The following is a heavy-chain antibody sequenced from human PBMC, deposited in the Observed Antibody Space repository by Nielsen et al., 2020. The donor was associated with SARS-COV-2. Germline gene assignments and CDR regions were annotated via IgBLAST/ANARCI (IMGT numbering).Heavy chain of an antibody. CDR1: GFIFDDYA. J-gene: IGHJ4*02. CDR3: ASSSWYHGVEDY. CDR2: ISWNSGSI. D-gene: IGHD6-13*01. V-gene: IGHV3-9*01. Sequence: SLKISCAASGFIFDDYAMHWVRQAPGKGLEWVSGISWNSGSIGYADSVKGRFTISRDNAKNSLYLQMNSLRAEDTALYYCASSSWYHGVEDYWGQGTLVTVSS.